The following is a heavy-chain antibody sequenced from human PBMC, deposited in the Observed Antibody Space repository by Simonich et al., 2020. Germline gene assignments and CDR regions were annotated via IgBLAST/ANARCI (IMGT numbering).Heavy chain of an antibody. J-gene: IGHJ2*01. V-gene: IGHV1-2*05. CDR1: GYTFTGYY. CDR3: ARDGGNCSGGSCYWYFDL. D-gene: IGHD2-15*01. Sequence: QVQLVQSGAEVKKPGASVKVSCKASGYTFTGYYMHWVRQAPGQGLEWMGRVTPQRGGTNEARKFQGRGTMTMDTSIRTAYMELSRLRSDDTVVDYCARDGGNCSGGSCYWYFDLWGRGTLVTVSS. CDR2: VTPQRGGT.